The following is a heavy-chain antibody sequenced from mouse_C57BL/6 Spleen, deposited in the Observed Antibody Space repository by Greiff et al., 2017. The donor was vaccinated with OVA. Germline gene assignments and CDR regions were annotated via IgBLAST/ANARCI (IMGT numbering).Heavy chain of an antibody. J-gene: IGHJ4*01. CDR3: ARERFYYGSSGVYAMDY. D-gene: IGHD1-1*01. V-gene: IGHV1-39*01. Sequence: EVQLQQSGPELVKPGASVKISCKASGYSFTDYNMNWVKQSNGKSLEWIGVINPNYGTTSYNQKFKGKATLSVDQSSSTAYMQLNSLTSEDSAVYYCARERFYYGSSGVYAMDYWGQGASVTVAS. CDR1: GYSFTDYN. CDR2: INPNYGTT.